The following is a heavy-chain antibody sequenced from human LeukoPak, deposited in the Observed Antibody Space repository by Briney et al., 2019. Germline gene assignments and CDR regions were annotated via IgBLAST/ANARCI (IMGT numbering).Heavy chain of an antibody. V-gene: IGHV3-21*01. Sequence: KTGGSLRLSCAASGFTFTTYDMNWVRQVPGKGLEWVSSISSRSTSIYYADSVKGRFTISRDNAKNSLYLQMNSLRAEDTAVYWCARDYIAYDPLDYWGQGTLVTVSS. J-gene: IGHJ4*02. CDR1: GFTFTTYD. CDR3: ARDYIAYDPLDY. CDR2: ISSRSTSI. D-gene: IGHD3-3*01.